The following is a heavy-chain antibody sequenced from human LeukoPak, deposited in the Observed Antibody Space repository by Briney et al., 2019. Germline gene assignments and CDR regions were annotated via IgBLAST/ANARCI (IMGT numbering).Heavy chain of an antibody. Sequence: ASVKASCKASGGTFSSYAISWVRQAPGQGLEWMGGIIPIFGTANYAQKFQGRVTITADKSTSTAYMELSSLRSEDTAVYYCATRYCSGGSCPNYYYYYINVWGKGTTVTISS. D-gene: IGHD2-15*01. CDR3: ATRYCSGGSCPNYYYYYINV. J-gene: IGHJ6*03. CDR2: IIPIFGTA. CDR1: GGTFSSYA. V-gene: IGHV1-69*06.